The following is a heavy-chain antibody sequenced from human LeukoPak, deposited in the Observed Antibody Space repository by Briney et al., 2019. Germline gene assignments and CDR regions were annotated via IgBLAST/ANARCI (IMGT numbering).Heavy chain of an antibody. D-gene: IGHD3-10*02. J-gene: IGHJ4*02. CDR2: ISSSSSYI. Sequence: PGGSLRLSCAAPGFTFSSYSMNWVRQAPGKGLEWVSSISSSSSYIYYADSLKGRFTNSRDNAKNSLFLKMNSLRAEDTAVYYCAREDVQGMDYWGQGTLVTVSS. CDR3: AREDVQGMDY. CDR1: GFTFSSYS. V-gene: IGHV3-21*01.